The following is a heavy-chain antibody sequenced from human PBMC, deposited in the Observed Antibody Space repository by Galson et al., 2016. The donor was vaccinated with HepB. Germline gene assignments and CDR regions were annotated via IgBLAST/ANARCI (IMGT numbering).Heavy chain of an antibody. CDR2: VSYSGRA. Sequence: SETLSLTCTVSGGSIRSNTLYWGWIRQPPGKGLEWIGSVSYSGRALYKPSLKSRVTISVDTANYQFSLRLSTVTAAGTAVYYCATYSHSSGRFEYWGQGTPVTVSS. CDR3: ATYSHSSGRFEY. D-gene: IGHD1-26*01. CDR1: GGSIRSNTLY. J-gene: IGHJ4*02. V-gene: IGHV4-39*01.